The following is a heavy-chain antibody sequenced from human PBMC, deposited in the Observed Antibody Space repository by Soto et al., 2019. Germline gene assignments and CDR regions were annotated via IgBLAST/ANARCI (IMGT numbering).Heavy chain of an antibody. D-gene: IGHD2-21*01. V-gene: IGHV3-74*03. CDR1: GFTFRSSG. J-gene: IGHJ3*02. CDR3: VKMYGEPI. CDR2: VNGDGSHT. Sequence: PGGSLRLSCAVSGFTFRSSGMHWVRQAPGKGLVWVSYVNGDGSHTEYADSLKGRFTISRDNSKNTLYLQMNSLRADDTAVYYCVKMYGEPIWGQGTMVTVSS.